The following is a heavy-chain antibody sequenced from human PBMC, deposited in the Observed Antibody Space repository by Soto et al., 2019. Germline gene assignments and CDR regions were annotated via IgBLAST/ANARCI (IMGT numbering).Heavy chain of an antibody. D-gene: IGHD2-15*01. CDR2: INPSSGST. CDR3: ATVYCSGGSCYSIDY. V-gene: IGHV1-46*02. J-gene: IGHJ4*02. Sequence: GASVKVSCKASGYTFNSYYMHWVRQAPGQGLEWMGVINPSSGSTNYAQKFQGRVIVTSDTSTSTVYMELSSLRSEDTAVYYCATVYCSGGSCYSIDYWGQGTLVTVSS. CDR1: GYTFNSYY.